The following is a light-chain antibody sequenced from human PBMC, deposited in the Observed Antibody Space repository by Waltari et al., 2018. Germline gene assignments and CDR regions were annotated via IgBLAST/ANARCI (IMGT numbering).Light chain of an antibody. CDR2: VNRDGSH. CDR3: QTGGHGTWV. J-gene: IGLJ3*02. CDR1: SGHSSNV. Sequence: QLVLTQSPSASASLGASVKLTCPLSSGHSSNVIAWLQQRPEKGPRYPMKVNRDGSHTKGDEIPDRFSGSGSGAERYLTISRLQSEDEADYYCQTGGHGTWVFGGGTKLTVL. V-gene: IGLV4-69*01.